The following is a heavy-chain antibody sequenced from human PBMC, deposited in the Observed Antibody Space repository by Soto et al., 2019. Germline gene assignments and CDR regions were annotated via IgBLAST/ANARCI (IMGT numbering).Heavy chain of an antibody. CDR3: AKAPTYDWNRVSGLDV. Sequence: EVQLVESGGGLVQPGRSLRLSCAASGFTLGDYAMHWVRQAPGKGLEWVSGISWNSGSIGYAYSVKGRFTISRDNAKKYLYLQMNSLRAEDTALYCWAKAPTYDWNRVSGLDVWGQGTTVTVSS. CDR1: GFTLGDYA. CDR2: ISWNSGSI. D-gene: IGHD1-20*01. J-gene: IGHJ6*02. V-gene: IGHV3-9*01.